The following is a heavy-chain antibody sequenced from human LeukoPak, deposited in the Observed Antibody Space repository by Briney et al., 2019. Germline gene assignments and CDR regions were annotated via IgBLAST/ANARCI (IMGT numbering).Heavy chain of an antibody. CDR2: IYYSGST. Sequence: SETLSLTCTVSGGSISSYYWSWIRRPPGKGLEWIGYIYYSGSTNYNPSLKSRVTISVDTSKNQFSLKLSSVTAADTAVYYCARLSARSGYPVDYWGQGTLVTVSS. J-gene: IGHJ4*02. CDR1: GGSISSYY. D-gene: IGHD3-22*01. V-gene: IGHV4-59*08. CDR3: ARLSARSGYPVDY.